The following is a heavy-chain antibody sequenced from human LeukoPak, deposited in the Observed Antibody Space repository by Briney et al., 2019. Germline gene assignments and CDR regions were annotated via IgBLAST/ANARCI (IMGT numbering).Heavy chain of an antibody. CDR3: AKGDCGSSSCTRLDN. V-gene: IGHV3-9*01. CDR2: ISWNGGGV. Sequence: PGRSLRLSCAASGFTFDDYGMHWVRQAPGKGLEWVSGISWNGGGVGYAASVKGRFTISRDNAKKSLYLQMNSLRPEDTALYYCAKGDCGSSSCTRLDNWGQGTLVTVSS. D-gene: IGHD2-2*01. CDR1: GFTFDDYG. J-gene: IGHJ4*02.